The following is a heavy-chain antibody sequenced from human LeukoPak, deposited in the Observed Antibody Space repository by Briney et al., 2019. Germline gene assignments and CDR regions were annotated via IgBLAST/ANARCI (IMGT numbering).Heavy chain of an antibody. CDR3: ARGDSRSSNNWLDP. CDR1: GGSISPYY. CDR2: IYYSAST. J-gene: IGHJ5*02. D-gene: IGHD3-22*01. Sequence: SETLSLTCTVSGGSISPYYWTWIRQPPGKGLEWIGYIYYSASTNYNPSLKSRVTISLDTARNQFSLRLSSVTAADTAIYYCARGDSRSSNNWLDPWGQGTLVTVSS. V-gene: IGHV4-59*01.